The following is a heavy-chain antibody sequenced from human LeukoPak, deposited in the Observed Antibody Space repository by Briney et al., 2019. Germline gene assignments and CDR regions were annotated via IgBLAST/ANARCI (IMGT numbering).Heavy chain of an antibody. J-gene: IGHJ6*02. CDR2: MNPNSGNT. Sequence: ASVKVSCKASGYTFTSYDINWVRQATGQGLEWMGWMNPNSGNTGLAQKFQGRVTLTRDTSLSTAYMELSNLRSDDAAVYYCARDEVVAAPNYFGMVVWGQGTTVSVSS. CDR1: GYTFTSYD. V-gene: IGHV1-8*01. D-gene: IGHD2-15*01. CDR3: ARDEVVAAPNYFGMVV.